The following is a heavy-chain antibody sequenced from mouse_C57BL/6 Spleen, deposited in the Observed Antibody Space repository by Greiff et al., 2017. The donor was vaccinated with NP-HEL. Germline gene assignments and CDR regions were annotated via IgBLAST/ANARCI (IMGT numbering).Heavy chain of an antibody. V-gene: IGHV1-69*01. D-gene: IGHD1-1*01. CDR3: ARRNYGSSPYLDC. CDR2: IDPSDSYT. Sequence: VQRVESGAELVMPGASVKLSCKASGYTFTSYWMHWVKQRPGQGLEWIGEIDPSDSYTNYNQKFKGKSTLTVDKSSSTAYMQLSSLTSEDSAVYYCARRNYGSSPYLDCWGQGTTPTVSS. CDR1: GYTFTSYW. J-gene: IGHJ2*01.